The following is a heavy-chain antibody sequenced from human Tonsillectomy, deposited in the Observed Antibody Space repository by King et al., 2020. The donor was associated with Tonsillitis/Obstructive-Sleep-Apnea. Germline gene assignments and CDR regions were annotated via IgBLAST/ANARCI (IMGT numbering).Heavy chain of an antibody. D-gene: IGHD3-10*01. CDR2: IYYSGST. J-gene: IGHJ4*02. Sequence: QLQESGPGLVKRSETLSLTCTVSGVSITDYFWTWIRQPPGKGLAWIGIIYYSGSTNYNPSLKSRVTMSVDTSENQLSLDLTSVTPADTAVYYCARVPYSMVRGVTYYFDFWGQGTLVTVSS. CDR3: ARVPYSMVRGVTYYFDF. CDR1: GVSITDYF. V-gene: IGHV4-59*01.